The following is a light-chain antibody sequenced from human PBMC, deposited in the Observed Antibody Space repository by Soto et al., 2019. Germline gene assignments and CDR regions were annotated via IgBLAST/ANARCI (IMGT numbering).Light chain of an antibody. J-gene: IGLJ1*01. CDR2: EGI. Sequence: QSVLTQPASVSGSPGQSISISCSGTSSNIGGYNVVCWYQKHPGKAPKVIVYEGIKRPSGVSDRFSGSTSGSKASLTISGLQGEDEAEYYCCSFAGSYYVFGNGTKVTVL. CDR1: SSNIGGYNV. V-gene: IGLV2-23*01. CDR3: CSFAGSYYV.